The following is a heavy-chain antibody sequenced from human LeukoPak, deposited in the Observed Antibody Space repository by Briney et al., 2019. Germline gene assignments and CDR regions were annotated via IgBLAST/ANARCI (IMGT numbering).Heavy chain of an antibody. CDR1: GLTFSSHG. D-gene: IGHD3-16*01. Sequence: GGSLRLSCEASGLTFSSHGMHWVRQAPGKGLEWVAVVASDGGVKVYADSVKGRFTISRDNSRNTVLLQLNSLRTEDTAVYYCAKEALWGSWYFDYWGRGALVTVSS. V-gene: IGHV3-30*18. CDR3: AKEALWGSWYFDY. CDR2: VASDGGVK. J-gene: IGHJ4*02.